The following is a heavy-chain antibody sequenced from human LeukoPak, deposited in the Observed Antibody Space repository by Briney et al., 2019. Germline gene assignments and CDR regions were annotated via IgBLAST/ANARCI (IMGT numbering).Heavy chain of an antibody. Sequence: PGGSLRLSCAASGFTFSSFWMHWVRHAPGRGLVWVSRINTDGSSTNYTDSVKGRFTISRDNAKNTLYLQMNSLRAEDTAVYYGVRGVVPAAVIYWGQGTLVTVSS. J-gene: IGHJ4*02. CDR3: VRGVVPAAVIY. V-gene: IGHV3-74*01. D-gene: IGHD2-2*01. CDR1: GFTFSSFW. CDR2: INTDGSST.